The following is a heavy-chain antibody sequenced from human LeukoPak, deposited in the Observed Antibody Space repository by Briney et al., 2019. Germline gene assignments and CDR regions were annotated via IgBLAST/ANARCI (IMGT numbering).Heavy chain of an antibody. D-gene: IGHD5-12*01. CDR1: GFTVSSNY. J-gene: IGHJ6*03. CDR3: ARVINSGYSYYYYMDV. V-gene: IGHV3-53*01. CDR2: IYSGGST. Sequence: GGSLRLSCAASGFTVSSNYMSWVRQAPGKGLEWVSVIYSGGSTYYADSVKGRFTISRDNSKNTLYLQMNSLRAEDTAVYYCARVINSGYSYYYYMDVWGKGTTVTVSS.